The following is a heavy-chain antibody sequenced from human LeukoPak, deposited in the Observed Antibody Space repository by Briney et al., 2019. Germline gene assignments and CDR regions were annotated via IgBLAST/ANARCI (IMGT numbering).Heavy chain of an antibody. J-gene: IGHJ4*02. V-gene: IGHV3-23*01. CDR1: GFTFTGYA. CDR2: ITGSGGTT. CDR3: AKMQGYFDY. Sequence: GGSLRLSCAASGFTFTGYAISWVRQAPGKGLEWVSAITGSGGTTYYADFVKGRFTISRDNSKNTLYLQMNGLRVEDTAVYYCAKMQGYFDYWGQGTLVTVSS.